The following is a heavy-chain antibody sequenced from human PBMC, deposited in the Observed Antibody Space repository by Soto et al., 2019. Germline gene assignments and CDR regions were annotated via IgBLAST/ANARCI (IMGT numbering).Heavy chain of an antibody. J-gene: IGHJ6*02. CDR1: GGSFSGYY. V-gene: IGHV4-34*01. Sequence: ETLSLTCAVYGGSFSGYYWIWIRQPPGKGLEWIGEINHSGSTNYNPSLKSRVTISVDTSKNQFSLKLSSVTAADTAVYYCARGKLLGYYYYGMDVWGQGTTVTVSS. CDR2: INHSGST. D-gene: IGHD1-7*01. CDR3: ARGKLLGYYYYGMDV.